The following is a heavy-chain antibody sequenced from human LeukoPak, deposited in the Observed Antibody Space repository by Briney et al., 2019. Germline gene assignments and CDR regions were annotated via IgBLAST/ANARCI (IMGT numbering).Heavy chain of an antibody. Sequence: SETLSLTCAVSGDSISTSNSYWGWIRRPPGKGLEWVGSIYYSGSTYYNPSLKSRVTISVDTSKNQFSLKLSSVTAADTAVYYCARDDGLGTFDYWGQGTLVTVSS. D-gene: IGHD1-1*01. CDR2: IYYSGST. CDR1: GDSISTSNSY. J-gene: IGHJ4*02. V-gene: IGHV4-39*07. CDR3: ARDDGLGTFDY.